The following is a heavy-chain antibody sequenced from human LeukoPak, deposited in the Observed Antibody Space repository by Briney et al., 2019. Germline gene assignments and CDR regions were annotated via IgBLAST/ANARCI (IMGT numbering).Heavy chain of an antibody. Sequence: PGGSLRLSCAASGFTLSSYWMSWVRQAPSKGLEWVANIKQDGSEKHYVDSVKGRFTISRDNGKNSLYLQMNSLRAEDTAVYYCARGPIVGATTPDFDYWGQGTLVTVSS. CDR1: GFTLSSYW. CDR2: IKQDGSEK. V-gene: IGHV3-7*03. J-gene: IGHJ4*02. CDR3: ARGPIVGATTPDFDY. D-gene: IGHD1-26*01.